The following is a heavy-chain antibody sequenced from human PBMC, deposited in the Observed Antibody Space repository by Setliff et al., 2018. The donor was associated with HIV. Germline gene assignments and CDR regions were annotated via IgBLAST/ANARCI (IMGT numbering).Heavy chain of an antibody. CDR1: GNSLNNDNHR. D-gene: IGHD3-10*01. CDR3: ARDRRGSGSFFPSWFDP. V-gene: IGHV4-61*09. Sequence: SETLSLTCTVSGNSLNNDNHRWAWIRQPAGRGLEWIGHVQTSGSTKYKASLTGRVSFSIDTSTNQFSLKLTSVTAADTAVYYCARDRRGSGSFFPSWFDPWGQGTLVTVSS. CDR2: VQTSGST. J-gene: IGHJ5*02.